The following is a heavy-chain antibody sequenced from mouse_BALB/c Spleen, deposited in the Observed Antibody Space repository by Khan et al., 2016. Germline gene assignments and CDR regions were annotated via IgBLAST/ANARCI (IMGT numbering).Heavy chain of an antibody. CDR2: ISHSGST. CDR3: ASYDGSTSVRSMDY. Sequence: EVQLQESGPSLVKLSQTLSLTCSVTGDSITSGYWNWIRKFPGNKLEYMGYISHSGSTYYNPSPKSRISITPDTSTNQYYLLLNSVTTEDKATSYCASYDGSTSVRSMDYWGQGTSVTVSS. J-gene: IGHJ4*01. CDR1: GDSITSGY. D-gene: IGHD1-1*01. V-gene: IGHV3-8*02.